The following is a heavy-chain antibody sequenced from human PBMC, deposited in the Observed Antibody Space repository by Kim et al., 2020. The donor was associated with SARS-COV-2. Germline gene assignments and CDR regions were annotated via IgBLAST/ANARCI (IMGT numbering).Heavy chain of an antibody. D-gene: IGHD2-15*01. CDR3: AREKGGNSLDY. CDR2: T. V-gene: IGHV4-30-2*04. Sequence: THYTPTLKSSVTISVDTSKNQYSLKLSSVTAADAAVYYCAREKGGNSLDYWGQGTLVTVSS. J-gene: IGHJ4*02.